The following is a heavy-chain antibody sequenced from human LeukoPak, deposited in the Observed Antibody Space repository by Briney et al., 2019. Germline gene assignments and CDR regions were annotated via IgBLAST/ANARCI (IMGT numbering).Heavy chain of an antibody. CDR1: GYTFTSYY. Sequence: ASVKVSCKASGYTFTSYYMHWVRQAPGQGLEWMGIINPSGGSTSYAQKFQGRVTMTRDTSTSTVYMELSSLRSEDTAVYYCARVGMARYCSGGSCYLFDYWGQGTLVTVSS. V-gene: IGHV1-46*01. D-gene: IGHD2-15*01. J-gene: IGHJ4*02. CDR2: INPSGGST. CDR3: ARVGMARYCSGGSCYLFDY.